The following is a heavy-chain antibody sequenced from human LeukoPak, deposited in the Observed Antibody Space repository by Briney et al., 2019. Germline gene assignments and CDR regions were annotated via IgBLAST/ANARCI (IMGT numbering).Heavy chain of an antibody. CDR3: ARGGPPYYDINWFDP. CDR1: GGTFSSYA. D-gene: IGHD3-9*01. J-gene: IGHJ5*02. Sequence: GASVKVPCKASGGTFSSYAISWVRQAPGQGLEWMGRIIPILGIANYAQKFQGRVTITADKSTSTAYMELSSLRSEDTAVYYCARGGPPYYDINWFDPWGQGTLVTVSS. V-gene: IGHV1-69*04. CDR2: IIPILGIA.